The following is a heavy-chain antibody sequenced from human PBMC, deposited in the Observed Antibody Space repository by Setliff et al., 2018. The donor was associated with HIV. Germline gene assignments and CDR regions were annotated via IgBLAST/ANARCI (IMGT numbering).Heavy chain of an antibody. Sequence: PGGSLRLSCVASGLPFYNYWMTWLRRAPGRGLEWVSSIDIGSGGSTYYADSVKGRFTISRDNSKNTLYLQMNSLRAEDTAVYYCAKARRGPLLPLDAFDIWGLGTMVTVSS. CDR1: GLPFYNYW. CDR2: IDIGSGGST. V-gene: IGHV3-23*01. D-gene: IGHD2-15*01. J-gene: IGHJ3*02. CDR3: AKARRGPLLPLDAFDI.